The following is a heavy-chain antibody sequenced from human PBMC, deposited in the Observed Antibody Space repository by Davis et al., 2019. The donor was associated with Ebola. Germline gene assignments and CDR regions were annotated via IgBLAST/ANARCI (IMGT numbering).Heavy chain of an antibody. V-gene: IGHV3-74*01. J-gene: IGHJ6*02. CDR1: GFTFSTYW. Sequence: GESLKISCAASGFTFSTYWMHWVRQLPGKGLVWVSRINTDGDNTSYVDSVEGRFTVSSDNAKNTLYVQMNSLRAEDTGIYYCGRVIFFPGIGMDIWGQGTTVTVSS. CDR3: GRVIFFPGIGMDI. D-gene: IGHD1-14*01. CDR2: INTDGDNT.